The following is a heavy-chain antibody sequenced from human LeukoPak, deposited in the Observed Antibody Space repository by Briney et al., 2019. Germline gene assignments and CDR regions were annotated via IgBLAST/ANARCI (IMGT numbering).Heavy chain of an antibody. D-gene: IGHD6-13*01. CDR2: IYSGYTT. CDR3: AISESWYVDY. Sequence: GGSLRLSCEASRFTVSSNYMSWVRQAPGKGLEWVSAIYSGYTTYYADSVRGRFTISRDNSKNTLYLQMSSLRAEDTAVYYCAISESWYVDYWGQGTLVTVSS. V-gene: IGHV3-66*01. J-gene: IGHJ4*02. CDR1: RFTVSSNY.